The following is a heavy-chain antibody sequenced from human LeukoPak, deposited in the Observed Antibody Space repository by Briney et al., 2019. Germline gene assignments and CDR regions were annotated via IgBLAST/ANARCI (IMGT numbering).Heavy chain of an antibody. Sequence: ASVKVSCKASGYTFTSYYMHWVRQASGQGLEWMGIINPSGGSTSYAQKFQGRVTMTRDTSTSTVYMELSSLRSEDTAVYYCARGGESSGWYMELFDYWGQGTLVTVSS. CDR2: INPSGGST. CDR3: ARGGESSGWYMELFDY. V-gene: IGHV1-46*01. J-gene: IGHJ4*02. D-gene: IGHD6-19*01. CDR1: GYTFTSYY.